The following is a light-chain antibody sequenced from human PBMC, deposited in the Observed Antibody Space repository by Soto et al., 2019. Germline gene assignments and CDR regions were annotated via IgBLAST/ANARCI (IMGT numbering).Light chain of an antibody. CDR3: FSYAGSRV. CDR2: DVN. V-gene: IGLV2-11*01. J-gene: IGLJ2*01. Sequence: QSVLTQPRSVSGSPGQSVTISCTGTSSDVGGYDYVSWYQQHPGKAPKLMIFDVNKRPSGVPDRFSGSTSGNTASLTISGLQAEDEADYSCFSYAGSRVFGGGTKLTVL. CDR1: SSDVGGYDY.